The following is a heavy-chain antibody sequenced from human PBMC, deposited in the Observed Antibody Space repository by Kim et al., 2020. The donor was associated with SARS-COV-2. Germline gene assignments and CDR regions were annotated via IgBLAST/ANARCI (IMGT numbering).Heavy chain of an antibody. V-gene: IGHV3-21*01. Sequence: GGSLRLSCAASGFIFSNFSMNWVRQAPGKGLEWVSSISSTSSHIFYTTSVKGRFTISSDNARKSLFLQLDSLSAEATAAYYCARRPPLSNSHYSHYGMDV. D-gene: IGHD6-6*01. J-gene: IGHJ6*01. CDR1: GFIFSNFS. CDR2: ISSTSSHI. CDR3: ARRPPLSNSHYSHYGMDV.